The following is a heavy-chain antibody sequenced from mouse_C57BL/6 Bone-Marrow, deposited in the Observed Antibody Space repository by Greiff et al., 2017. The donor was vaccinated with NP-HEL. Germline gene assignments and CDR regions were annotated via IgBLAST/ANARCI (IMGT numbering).Heavy chain of an antibody. D-gene: IGHD2-2*01. CDR2: IHPNSGST. CDR3: ARERDYTYGNDGDYYDMDD. J-gene: IGHJ4*01. V-gene: IGHV1-64*01. CDR1: GYTFTSYW. Sequence: QVQLKQPGAELVKPGASVKLSCKASGYTFTSYWMHWVKQRPGQGLEWIGMIHPNSGSTNYNEKFKSKATLTVDKSSSTAYMQLSSLPSEDSAVYYCARERDYTYGNDGDYYDMDDWGQGTSVTV.